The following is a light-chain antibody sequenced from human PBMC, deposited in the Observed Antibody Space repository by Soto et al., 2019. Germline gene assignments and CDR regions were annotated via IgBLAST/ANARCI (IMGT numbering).Light chain of an antibody. CDR1: SSNVGAGYD. CDR3: QSYDSSLSGSV. V-gene: IGLV1-40*01. Sequence: QSVLTQPPSVSGAPGQRVTISCTGSSSNVGAGYDVHWYQQLPGTAPKLLIYSDINRPSGVPDRFSGSRSGISASLAITGLQAEDEADYYCQSYDSSLSGSVFGGGTKVTVL. J-gene: IGLJ3*02. CDR2: SDI.